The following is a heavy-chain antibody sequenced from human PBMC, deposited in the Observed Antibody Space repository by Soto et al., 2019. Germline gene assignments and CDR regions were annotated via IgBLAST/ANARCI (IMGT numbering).Heavy chain of an antibody. CDR3: ARDPTDFSSGFDS. CDR2: AYYRSRWHY. D-gene: IGHD6-19*01. J-gene: IGHJ5*01. CDR1: GDSVSNNGAT. V-gene: IGHV6-1*01. Sequence: ILSLTCAICGDSVSNNGATCNWIRQSPSRGLEWLGRAYYRSRWHYDYATSVRSRITINPDTSKNQFSLQLSSVTPEDTAVYYCARDPTDFSSGFDSWGHGALVTVSS.